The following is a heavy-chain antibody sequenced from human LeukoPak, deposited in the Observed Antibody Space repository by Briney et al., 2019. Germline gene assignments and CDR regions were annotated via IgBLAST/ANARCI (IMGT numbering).Heavy chain of an antibody. V-gene: IGHV4-31*03. D-gene: IGHD3-10*01. CDR3: ARTRGLRYFDY. Sequence: PSQTLSLTCTVSGGSISSGGYYWSWLRQHPGKGLEWIGYIYYSGSTYYNPSLKSRVTISVDTSKNQFSLKLSSVTAADTAVYYCARTRGLRYFDYWGQGTLVTVSS. J-gene: IGHJ4*02. CDR1: GGSISSGGYY. CDR2: IYYSGST.